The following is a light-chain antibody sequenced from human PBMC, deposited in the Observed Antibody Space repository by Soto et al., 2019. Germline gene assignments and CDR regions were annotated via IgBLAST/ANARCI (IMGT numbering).Light chain of an antibody. CDR2: AAS. J-gene: IGKJ5*01. CDR3: QQYGRSPTT. CDR1: QNVRSNY. Sequence: EIVLTQSPGALSLSPGERATLSCRASQNVRSNYLAWYQQKPGQAPRLLIYAASTRATGFPARFSGSGSGTDFTLTISRLEPEDFAVYYCQQYGRSPTTFGQGTRLEIK. V-gene: IGKV3-20*01.